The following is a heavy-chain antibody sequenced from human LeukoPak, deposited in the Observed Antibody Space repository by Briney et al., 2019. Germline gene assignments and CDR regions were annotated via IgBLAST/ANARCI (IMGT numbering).Heavy chain of an antibody. J-gene: IGHJ4*02. CDR2: IYHSGSS. CDR1: GGSISSGDYY. V-gene: IGHV4-61*08. CDR3: ARGNQLHALN. Sequence: PSETLSLTCTVSGGSISSGDYYWSWIRQPPGKGLEWIGYIYHSGSSYYNPSLKSRVTISVDTSKNQFSLKLSSVTAADTAVYYCARGNQLHALNWGQGTLVTVSS. D-gene: IGHD2-2*01.